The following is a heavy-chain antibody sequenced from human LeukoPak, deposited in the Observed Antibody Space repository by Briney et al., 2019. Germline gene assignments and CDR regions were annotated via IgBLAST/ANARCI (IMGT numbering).Heavy chain of an antibody. CDR3: ASSYDSSGYYPPRLDY. CDR2: IYHSGST. J-gene: IGHJ4*02. D-gene: IGHD3-22*01. V-gene: IGHV4-30-2*01. CDR1: GGSISSGGYS. Sequence: SQTLSLTCAVSGGSISSGGYSWSWIRQPPGKGLEWIEYIYHSGSTYYNPSLKSRVTISVDRSKNQFSLKLSSVTAADTAVYYCASSYDSSGYYPPRLDYWGQGTLVTVSS.